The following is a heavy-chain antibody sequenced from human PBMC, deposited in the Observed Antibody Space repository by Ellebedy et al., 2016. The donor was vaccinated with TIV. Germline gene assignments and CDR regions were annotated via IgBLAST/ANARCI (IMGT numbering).Heavy chain of an antibody. CDR2: LSYDGSNK. CDR1: GLPFSSYG. CDR3: AKDRIEATKMGAFHV. Sequence: GESLKISCVASGLPFSSYGMPWVRRAPGKGLEWVAALSYDGSNKQYADSVEARLTISSDNSKNTLYLQMNSLRAEDTAVYYCAKDRIEATKMGAFHVWGQGTMVTVSS. J-gene: IGHJ3*01. V-gene: IGHV3-30*18. D-gene: IGHD3-16*01.